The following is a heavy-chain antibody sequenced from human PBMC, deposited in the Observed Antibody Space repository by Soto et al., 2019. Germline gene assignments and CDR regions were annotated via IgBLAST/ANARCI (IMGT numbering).Heavy chain of an antibody. D-gene: IGHD3-22*01. CDR3: AKGGGPTIYDSSGPTLNY. CDR1: GFTFSSYA. CDR2: ISYDGSNK. J-gene: IGHJ4*02. Sequence: GGSLRLSCAASGFTFSSYAMSWVRQAPGKGLEWVAVISYDGSNKYYADSVKGRFTISRGNAKYRLYLQMNSLRAEDTAVYYCAKGGGPTIYDSSGPTLNYWGQGTLVTVSS. V-gene: IGHV3-30-3*01.